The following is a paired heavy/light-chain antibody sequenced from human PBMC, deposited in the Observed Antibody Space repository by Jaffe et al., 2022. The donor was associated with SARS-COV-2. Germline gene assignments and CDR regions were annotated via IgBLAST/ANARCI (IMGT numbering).Light chain of an antibody. CDR1: QGILNY. CDR3: QQYDNFPFT. V-gene: IGKV1-33*01. Sequence: DTQMTQSPSSLSTSLGDRVTITCQASQGILNYLNWYRQRPGEAPKLLIYGASNLQRGVSSRISGRGSGTNFTFTISSLQPEDIATYFCQQYDNFPFTFGQGTKLDI. CDR2: GAS. J-gene: IGKJ2*01.
Heavy chain of an antibody. Sequence: EVQLLESGGGLVKPGGSLRLSCAASGFTFARLAMSWVRQAPGKGLEWIASINTGGQHKFYADSVKGRFTISRDNSKETVFLQMDSLRAEDTAIYYCANLGEQWVVRDGEGDYWGQGTLVTVTS. V-gene: IGHV3-23*01. CDR1: GFTFARLA. J-gene: IGHJ4*02. CDR3: ANLGEQWVVRDGEGDY. CDR2: INTGGQHK. D-gene: IGHD6-19*01.